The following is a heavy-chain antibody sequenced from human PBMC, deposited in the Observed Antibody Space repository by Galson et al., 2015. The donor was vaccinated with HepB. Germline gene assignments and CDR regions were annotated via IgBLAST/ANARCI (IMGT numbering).Heavy chain of an antibody. CDR1: GFTFRNFA. D-gene: IGHD3-10*01. CDR2: IRDSDGST. V-gene: IGHV3-23*01. J-gene: IGHJ4*02. Sequence: SLRLSCAASGFTFRNFAMSWVRQAPGKGLEWVSGIRDSDGSTFYADSVKGRFTISRDISKNTLYLQLNSLRAEDTAVYYCASGGVRGFTLFDYWGRGTLVAVSP. CDR3: ASGGVRGFTLFDY.